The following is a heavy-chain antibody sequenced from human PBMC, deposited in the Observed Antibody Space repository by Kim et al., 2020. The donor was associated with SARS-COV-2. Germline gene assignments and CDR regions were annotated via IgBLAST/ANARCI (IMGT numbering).Heavy chain of an antibody. D-gene: IGHD3-10*01. CDR1: GYPFNRSP. CDR2: INTNTGKP. J-gene: IGHJ4*02. V-gene: IGHV7-4-1*02. Sequence: ASVKVSCKASGYPFNRSPLHWVRQAPGQGLELMGWINTNTGKPTYAQGFAGRFLFSLDTSVSTAYLQISGLKSEDTAVYFCAKESGLDYYFDYWGQGTLV. CDR3: AKESGLDYYFDY.